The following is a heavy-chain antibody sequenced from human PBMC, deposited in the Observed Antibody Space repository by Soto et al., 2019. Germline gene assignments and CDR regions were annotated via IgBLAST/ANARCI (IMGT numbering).Heavy chain of an antibody. CDR1: GYTFIGYH. V-gene: IGHV1-2*02. CDR2: INPKSGAT. CDR3: ASPPPAYSSGVLAS. J-gene: IGHJ5*02. Sequence: VASVKVSCKASGYTFIGYHMHWVRQAPGQGLEWMGWINPKSGATNLAQKFQGRVTMTRDTSISTAYMELTRLTSDDTAVYYCASPPPAYSSGVLASWGQGTQVTVSS. D-gene: IGHD6-19*01.